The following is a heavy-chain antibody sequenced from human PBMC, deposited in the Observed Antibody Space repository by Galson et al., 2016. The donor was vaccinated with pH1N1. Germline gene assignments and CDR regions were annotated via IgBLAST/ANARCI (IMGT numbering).Heavy chain of an antibody. CDR2: IDPSNGGT. D-gene: IGHD1-26*01. CDR3: TRDLGRRREF. CDR1: GYTFTREY. Sequence: SVKVSCKASGYTFTREYIHWVRQAPGRGLEWMGVIDPSNGGTTYAQKFQARVTMTRDTSTSTVYLDLRRLKSEDTSVFYCTRDLGRRREFWGQGTLVTVSS. J-gene: IGHJ4*02. V-gene: IGHV1-46*01.